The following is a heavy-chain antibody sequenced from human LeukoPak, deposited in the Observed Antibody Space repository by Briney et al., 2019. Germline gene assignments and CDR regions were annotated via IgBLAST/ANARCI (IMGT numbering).Heavy chain of an antibody. V-gene: IGHV3-30*18. CDR1: GFTFSSYG. D-gene: IGHD3-9*01. J-gene: IGHJ4*02. CDR2: ISYDGSNK. CDR3: AKSAYYDILTGYLDY. Sequence: GGSLRLSCAASGFTFSSYGMHWVRQAPGKGLEWVAVISYDGSNKYYADSVKGRFTISRDNSKNTLYLQMNSLRAEDTAVYYCAKSAYYDILTGYLDYWGQGTLVTVSS.